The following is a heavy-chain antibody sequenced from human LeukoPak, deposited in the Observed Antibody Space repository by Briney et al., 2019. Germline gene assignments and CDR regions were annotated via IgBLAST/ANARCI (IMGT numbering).Heavy chain of an antibody. CDR2: ISGSGRST. V-gene: IGHV3-23*01. Sequence: GGSLRLSCAASGFTYSSYAMSWVRQAPGKGLEWVSAISGSGRSTFYADSVKGRFTISRDNSKNTLYPQMNSLRAEDTAVYYCTNRVDTTMVVYWGQGTLVTVSS. CDR1: GFTYSSYA. CDR3: TNRVDTTMVVY. J-gene: IGHJ4*02. D-gene: IGHD5-18*01.